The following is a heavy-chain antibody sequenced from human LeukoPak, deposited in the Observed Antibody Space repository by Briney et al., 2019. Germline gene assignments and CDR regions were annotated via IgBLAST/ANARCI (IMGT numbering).Heavy chain of an antibody. J-gene: IGHJ1*01. CDR3: ARDPYCSGGSCYSGLSAEYFQH. Sequence: GGSLRLSCTASGFTLSGYWMHWVRQVPGKGLVWVSRISSDGRTTNYADSVKGRFTISRDNAKNTLYLQMNSLRTDDTAVYYCARDPYCSGGSCYSGLSAEYFQHWGQGTLVTVSS. D-gene: IGHD2-15*01. CDR1: GFTLSGYW. CDR2: ISSDGRTT. V-gene: IGHV3-74*01.